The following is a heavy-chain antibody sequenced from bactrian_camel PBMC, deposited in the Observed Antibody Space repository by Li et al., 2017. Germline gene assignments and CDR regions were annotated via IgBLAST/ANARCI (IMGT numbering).Heavy chain of an antibody. V-gene: IGHV3-1*01. CDR1: GFTFDDYA. Sequence: VQLVESGGGLVQPGGSLRLSCAASGFTFDDYAIGWIRQAPGKGLEWVSAIHWSGDSPHYAETVKGRFTISRDSAKNTLYLQMNSLKTEDTAVYFCATGSRYGVASFYKYWGQGTQVTVS. CDR3: ATGSRYGVASFYKY. CDR2: IHWSGDSP. D-gene: IGHD6*01. J-gene: IGHJ4*01.